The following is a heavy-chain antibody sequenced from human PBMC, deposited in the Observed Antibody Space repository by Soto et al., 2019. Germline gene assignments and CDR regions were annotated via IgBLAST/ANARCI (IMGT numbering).Heavy chain of an antibody. V-gene: IGHV3-23*01. CDR2: ISGSDGKT. CDR1: GFSFGSYA. CDR3: ARWSYLDY. Sequence: GGSLRLSCAASGFSFGSYALSWVRQAPGKGLEWVSTISGSDGKTFYADSVKGRFSISRDTSQSALYLQMNSLRADDTAMYYCARWSYLDYWGQGTRVTVS. J-gene: IGHJ4*02. D-gene: IGHD3-3*01.